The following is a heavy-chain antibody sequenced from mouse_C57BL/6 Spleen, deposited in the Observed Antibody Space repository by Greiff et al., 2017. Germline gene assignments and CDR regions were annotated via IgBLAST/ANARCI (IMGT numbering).Heavy chain of an antibody. Sequence: VQLQQSGAELVKPGASVKLSCKASGYTFTEYTIHWVKQRSGQGLEWIGWFYPGSGSIKYNEKFKDKATLTADKSSSTVYMELSRLTSGDSAVYFCARHEVYGGSFSYWYFDVWGTGTTVTVSS. CDR1: GYTFTEYT. D-gene: IGHD1-1*01. J-gene: IGHJ1*03. V-gene: IGHV1-62-2*01. CDR2: FYPGSGSI. CDR3: ARHEVYGGSFSYWYFDV.